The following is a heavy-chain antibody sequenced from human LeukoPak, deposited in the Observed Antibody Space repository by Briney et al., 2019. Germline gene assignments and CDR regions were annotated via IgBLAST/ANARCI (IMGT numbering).Heavy chain of an antibody. V-gene: IGHV4-59*01. J-gene: IGHJ4*02. CDR1: GGSISSYY. D-gene: IGHD3-10*01. CDR2: IYYSGST. CDR3: ASSKVRGVIRALDY. Sequence: SETLSLTCTVSGGSISSYYWSWIRQPPGKGLEWIGYIYYSGSTNYNPSLKSRVTISVDTSKNQFSLKLSSVTAADTAVYHCASSKVRGVIRALDYWGQGTLVTVSS.